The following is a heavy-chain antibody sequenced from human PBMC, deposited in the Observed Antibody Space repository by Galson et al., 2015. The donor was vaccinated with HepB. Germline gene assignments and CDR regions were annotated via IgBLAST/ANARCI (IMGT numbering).Heavy chain of an antibody. CDR3: ARGDGDYDGPWYFDY. Sequence: SETLSLTCTVSGGSISSYYWSWIRQPPGKGLEWIGYIYYSGSTNYNPSLKSRVTISVDTSKNQFSLKLSSVTAADTAVYYCARGDGDYDGPWYFDYWGHGTLVTVSS. V-gene: IGHV4-59*01. J-gene: IGHJ4*01. CDR1: GGSISSYY. D-gene: IGHD4-17*01. CDR2: IYYSGST.